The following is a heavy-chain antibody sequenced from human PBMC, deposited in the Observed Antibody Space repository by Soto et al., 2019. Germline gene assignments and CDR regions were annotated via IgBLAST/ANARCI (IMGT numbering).Heavy chain of an antibody. CDR3: ARGIEGWYQGRYYYGMDV. D-gene: IGHD6-19*01. J-gene: IGHJ6*02. V-gene: IGHV4-61*01. CDR1: GGSVSSGSYY. CDR2: IYYSGST. Sequence: QVQLQESGPGLVKPSETLSLTCTVSGGSVSSGSYYWSWIRQPQGKGLEWIGYIYYSGSTNYNPSLDSRVTISVDTSKNQFSLKLSSVTAADTAVYYCARGIEGWYQGRYYYGMDVWGQGTTVTVSS.